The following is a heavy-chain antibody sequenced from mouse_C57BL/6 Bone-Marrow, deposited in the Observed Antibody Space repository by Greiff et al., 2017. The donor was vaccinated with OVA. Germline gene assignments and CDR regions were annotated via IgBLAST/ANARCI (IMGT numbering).Heavy chain of an antibody. CDR1: GYTFTSYW. CDR3: ARSRDYYSNYFDY. J-gene: IGHJ2*01. Sequence: QVQLKQPGAELVRPGSSVKLSCKASGYTFTSYWMHWVKQRPIQGLEWIGNIDPSDSETHYNQKFKDKATLTVDKSSSTAYMQLSSLTSEDSAVYYGARSRDYYSNYFDYWGQGTTLTVSS. CDR2: IDPSDSET. V-gene: IGHV1-52*01. D-gene: IGHD2-5*01.